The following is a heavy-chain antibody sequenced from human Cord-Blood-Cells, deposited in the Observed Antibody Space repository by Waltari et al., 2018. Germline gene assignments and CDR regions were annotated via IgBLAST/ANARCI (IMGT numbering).Heavy chain of an antibody. CDR3: ARDQNGDYYYYGMDV. V-gene: IGHV3-53*02. J-gene: IGHJ6*02. CDR2: IYSGGST. D-gene: IGHD4-17*01. CDR1: GFTVSSNY. Sequence: EVQLVETGGGLIQPGGSLRLSCSASGFTVSSNYMSWVRQAPGKGLGWVSVIYSGGSTYYAESVKGRFTISRDNSKNTLYLQMNSLRAEDTAVYYCARDQNGDYYYYGMDVWGQGTTVTVSS.